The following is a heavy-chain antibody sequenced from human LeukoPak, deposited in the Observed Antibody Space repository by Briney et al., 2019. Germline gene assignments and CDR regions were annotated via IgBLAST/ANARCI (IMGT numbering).Heavy chain of an antibody. V-gene: IGHV4-39*07. J-gene: IGHJ4*02. Sequence: SETLSLTCSVSGDSVSISNYYWGWIRQSPGKGLEWIGYIYYSGTTYYNPSLKSRVTISLDTSKNQFSLKLSSVTAADTAVYYCVRDYNLYSGSSHAIDYWGQGTLVTVSS. D-gene: IGHD1-26*01. CDR2: IYYSGTT. CDR3: VRDYNLYSGSSHAIDY. CDR1: GDSVSISNYY.